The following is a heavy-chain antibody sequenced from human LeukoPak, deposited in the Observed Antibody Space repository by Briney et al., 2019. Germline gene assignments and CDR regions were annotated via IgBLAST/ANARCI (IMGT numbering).Heavy chain of an antibody. V-gene: IGHV4-39*01. CDR2: IYYSGST. CDR3: ARPTNVAVTHYAFDI. CDR1: GGSISSYY. J-gene: IGHJ3*02. D-gene: IGHD2-21*02. Sequence: PSETLSLTCTVSGGSISSYYWGWLRQPPGKGLEWIGSIYYSGSTYYNPSLKSRVTISVDTSKNQFSLKLSSVTAADTALYYCARPTNVAVTHYAFDIWGQGTMVTVSS.